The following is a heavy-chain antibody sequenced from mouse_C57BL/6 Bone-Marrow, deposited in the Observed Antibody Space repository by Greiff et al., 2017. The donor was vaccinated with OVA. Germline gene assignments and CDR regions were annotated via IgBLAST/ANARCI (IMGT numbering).Heavy chain of an antibody. V-gene: IGHV1-55*01. CDR2: IYPGSGST. J-gene: IGHJ1*03. CDR3: ASDYYGSIYWYFDV. Sequence: QVQLQQSGAELVKPGASVKMSCKASGYTFTSYWITWVKQRPGQGLEWIGDIYPGSGSTNYNEKFKIKATLTVDTSSSTAYMQLSSLTSEDSAVYYCASDYYGSIYWYFDVWGTGTTVTVSS. D-gene: IGHD1-1*01. CDR1: GYTFTSYW.